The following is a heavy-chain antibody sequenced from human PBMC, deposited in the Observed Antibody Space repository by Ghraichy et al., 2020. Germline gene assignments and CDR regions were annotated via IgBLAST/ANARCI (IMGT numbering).Heavy chain of an antibody. CDR1: GFTFDDYA. CDR3: AKDKVAKKYIEYSSWDY. Sequence: SCAASGFTFDDYAMHWVRQAPGKGLEWVSGISWNSGSIGYADSVKGRFTISRDNAKNSLYLQMNSLRAEDTALYYCAKDKVAKKYIEYSSWDYWGQGTLVTVSS. V-gene: IGHV3-9*01. CDR2: ISWNSGSI. J-gene: IGHJ4*02. D-gene: IGHD6-6*01.